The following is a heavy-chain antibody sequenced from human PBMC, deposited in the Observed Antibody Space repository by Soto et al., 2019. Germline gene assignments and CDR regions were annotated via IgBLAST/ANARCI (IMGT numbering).Heavy chain of an antibody. J-gene: IGHJ4*02. CDR2: FSGSGGST. V-gene: IGHV3-23*01. CDR3: AKTGTAWRPGYYYDSSGYVPFDY. CDR1: GFTFSSYA. D-gene: IGHD3-22*01. Sequence: GGSLRLSCAASGFTFSSYAMSWVRQAPGKGLEWVSAFSGSGGSTYYADFVKGRFTISRDNSKNTLYLQMNSLRAEDTAVYYCAKTGTAWRPGYYYDSSGYVPFDYWGQGTLVTVSS.